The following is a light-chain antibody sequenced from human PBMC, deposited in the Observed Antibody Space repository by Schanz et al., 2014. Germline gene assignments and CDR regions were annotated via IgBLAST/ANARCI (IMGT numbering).Light chain of an antibody. V-gene: IGKV1-5*01. J-gene: IGKJ3*01. CDR1: QSISSW. Sequence: DIQMTQSPSTLSASVGDRVTITCRATQSISSWLAWYQQKPAKAPKLLIYAASTLQSGVPSRFSGSGSGTDFTLTISSLQPEDFATYYCQQLNSYPLFTFGPGTKVDIK. CDR2: AAS. CDR3: QQLNSYPLFT.